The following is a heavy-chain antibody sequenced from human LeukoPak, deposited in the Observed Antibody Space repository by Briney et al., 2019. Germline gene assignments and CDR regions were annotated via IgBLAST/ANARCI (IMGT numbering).Heavy chain of an antibody. J-gene: IGHJ4*02. Sequence: ASVKVSCKASGYSFTAFYMHWVRQAPGQGLEWMGWINPNSGGTNYAQKFQGRVTMTRDTSISTAYMELSRLRSDDTAVYYCARDCSSTSCYRGFDYWGQGTLVTVSS. V-gene: IGHV1-2*02. CDR3: ARDCSSTSCYRGFDY. D-gene: IGHD2-2*01. CDR1: GYSFTAFY. CDR2: INPNSGGT.